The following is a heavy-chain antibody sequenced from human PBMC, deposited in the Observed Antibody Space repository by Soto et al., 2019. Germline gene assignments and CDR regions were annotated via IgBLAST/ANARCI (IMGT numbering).Heavy chain of an antibody. D-gene: IGHD6-6*01. J-gene: IGHJ4*02. CDR3: ANLRGLEYSSSD. V-gene: IGHV1-69*01. CDR1: GDTFSSYA. CDR2: IIPIFGTA. Sequence: QVQLVQSGAEVKKPGSSVKVSCKASGDTFSSYAISWVRQAPGQGLEWMGGIIPIFGTANFAQKFQGRVTIPADESTSTAYMELSSLRAADTAVYYCANLRGLEYSSSDWGQGTLVTFAS.